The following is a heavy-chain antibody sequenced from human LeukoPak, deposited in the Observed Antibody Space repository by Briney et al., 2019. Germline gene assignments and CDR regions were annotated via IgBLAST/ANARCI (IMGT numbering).Heavy chain of an antibody. D-gene: IGHD6-13*01. CDR1: GYTFTSYG. V-gene: IGHV1-18*01. CDR2: ISAYNGNT. CDR3: ARDRGIAAAGTLGY. J-gene: IGHJ4*02. Sequence: ASVKVSCKASGYTFTSYGISWVRQAPGQGLEWMGWISAYNGNTNYAQKLQGRVTMTTDTSMSTAYMELRSLRSDDTAVYYCARDRGIAAAGTLGYWGQGTLVTVSS.